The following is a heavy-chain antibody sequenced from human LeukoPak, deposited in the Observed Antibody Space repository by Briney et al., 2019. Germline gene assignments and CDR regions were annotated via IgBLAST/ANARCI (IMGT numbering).Heavy chain of an antibody. J-gene: IGHJ1*01. CDR3: AKVGSTVTTAGYFQN. CDR2: ISWSSGSI. CDR1: GFTFDDYA. V-gene: IGHV3-9*01. Sequence: GGSLRLSCAASGFTFDDYAMHWVRQAPGKGLEWVSGISWSSGSIDYADSVKGRFTISRDNAMNSLYLQMNNLTPEDTALYFCAKVGSTVTTAGYFQNWGQGTLVTVSS. D-gene: IGHD4-17*01.